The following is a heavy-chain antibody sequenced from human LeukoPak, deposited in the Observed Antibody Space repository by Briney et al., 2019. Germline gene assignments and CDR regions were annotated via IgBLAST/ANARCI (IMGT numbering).Heavy chain of an antibody. CDR2: INHNGST. D-gene: IGHD5-18*01. J-gene: IGHJ4*02. Sequence: PSETLSLTCAVYGVSFSGSYWSWIRQPPKKGLEWMGKINHNGSTNYNPSLKSRVTISVDTSKIQFSLNLTSVTAADTAVYYCARRRLLYSYTATYFDYWGQGTLVTVSS. V-gene: IGHV4-34*01. CDR3: ARRRLLYSYTATYFDY. CDR1: GVSFSGSY.